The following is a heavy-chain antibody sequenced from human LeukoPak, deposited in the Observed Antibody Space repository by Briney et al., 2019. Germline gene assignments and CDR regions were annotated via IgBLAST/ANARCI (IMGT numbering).Heavy chain of an antibody. J-gene: IGHJ4*02. CDR2: IYYSGST. CDR3: ARDVSVSYGEDFGFDY. Sequence: ASETLSLTCTVSGGSVSSGSYYWSWIREPPGKGLEWIGYIYYSGSTNYNPSLKSRVTISVDTSKNQFSLKLSSVTAADTAVYYCARDVSVSYGEDFGFDYWGQGTLVTVSS. D-gene: IGHD1-26*01. V-gene: IGHV4-61*01. CDR1: GGSVSSGSYY.